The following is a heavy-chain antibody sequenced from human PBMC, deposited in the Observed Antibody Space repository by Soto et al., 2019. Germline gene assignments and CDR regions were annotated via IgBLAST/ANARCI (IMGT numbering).Heavy chain of an antibody. CDR3: ARGGVGLAAPRGWPH. D-gene: IGHD6-13*01. V-gene: IGHV1-18*01. CDR1: GYTFTSYG. J-gene: IGHJ4*02. CDR2: INPYNGNT. Sequence: QVQLVQSGAEVKKPGASVKVSCKASGYTFTSYGISWVRQAPGQGLEWMGWINPYNGNTQYADQFSGRVTVTADTSTTTSFMEVTSLTSDDTAVFYCARGGVGLAAPRGWPHWGQGTLVTVSS.